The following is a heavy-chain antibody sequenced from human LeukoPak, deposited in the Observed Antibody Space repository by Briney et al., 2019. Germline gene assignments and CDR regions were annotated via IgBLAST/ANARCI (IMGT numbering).Heavy chain of an antibody. CDR1: GFTFSSYS. V-gene: IGHV3-21*04. CDR2: ISSSSSYI. D-gene: IGHD4-17*01. Sequence: GSLRLSCAASGFTFSSYSMNWVRQAPGKGLEWVSSISSSSSYIYYADSVKGRFTISRDNAKNSLYLQMNSLRAEDTAVYYCAKDYHAKTTVTTRLLGYYYCGMDVWGQGTTVTVSS. CDR3: AKDYHAKTTVTTRLLGYYYCGMDV. J-gene: IGHJ6*02.